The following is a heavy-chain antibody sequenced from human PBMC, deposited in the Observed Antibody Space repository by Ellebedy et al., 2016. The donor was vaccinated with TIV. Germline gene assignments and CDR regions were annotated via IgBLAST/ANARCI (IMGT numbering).Heavy chain of an antibody. CDR1: GGSISSYH. J-gene: IGHJ3*02. CDR2: ILYSGST. D-gene: IGHD3-3*01. Sequence: MPSETLSLTCTVSGGSISSYHWNWIRQPPGKGLEWLGNILYSGSTTYNPSLKSRVTISGDTSKNQISLKLNSVIAADTAVYYCARWSNTSVGVTYAFDIWGQGTMVTVSS. V-gene: IGHV4-59*01. CDR3: ARWSNTSVGVTYAFDI.